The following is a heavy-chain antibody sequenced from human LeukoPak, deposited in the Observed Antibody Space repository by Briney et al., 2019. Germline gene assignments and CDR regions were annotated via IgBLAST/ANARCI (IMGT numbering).Heavy chain of an antibody. J-gene: IGHJ4*02. V-gene: IGHV3-23*01. Sequence: GGSLRLSCAASGFTFTSYAMSWVRQVSRKGLEWVSDINDNGVTTFYADSVKGRFTIFRDNSKNRLYLQMNSLRAEDTAVYYCAKKLGSSPGDFFDYWGQGILVTVSS. CDR2: INDNGVTT. CDR1: GFTFTSYA. D-gene: IGHD6-6*01. CDR3: AKKLGSSPGDFFDY.